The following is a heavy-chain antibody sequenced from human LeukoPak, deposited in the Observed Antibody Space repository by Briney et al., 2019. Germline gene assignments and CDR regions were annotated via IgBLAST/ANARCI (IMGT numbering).Heavy chain of an antibody. Sequence: ASVKVSCKASGYTFTSYGISWVRQAPGQGLEWMGWISAYNGNTNYAQKLQGRVTMTTDTSTSTAYMELRSLRSDDTAVYYCAREWALYYDFWSGYSVLDAFDIWGQGTMVTVSS. V-gene: IGHV1-18*01. D-gene: IGHD3-3*01. CDR2: ISAYNGNT. J-gene: IGHJ3*02. CDR1: GYTFTSYG. CDR3: AREWALYYDFWSGYSVLDAFDI.